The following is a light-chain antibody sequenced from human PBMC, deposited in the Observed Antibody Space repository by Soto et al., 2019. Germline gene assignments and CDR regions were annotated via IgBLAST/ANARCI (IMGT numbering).Light chain of an antibody. CDR3: QSYDSSLSGHV. CDR2: ENN. J-gene: IGLJ1*01. V-gene: IGLV1-40*01. Sequence: QSVLTQPPSVSEAPGQRVTISCTGSSSNIGAGYEAHWYQQVPGTAPKLLIYENNNRPSGVPDRFSGSKSGTSASLAITGPQAEDEAEYYCQSYDSSLSGHVFGTGTKVTVL. CDR1: SSNIGAGYE.